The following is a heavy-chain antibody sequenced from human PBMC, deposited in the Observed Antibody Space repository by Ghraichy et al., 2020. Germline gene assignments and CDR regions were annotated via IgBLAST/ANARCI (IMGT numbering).Heavy chain of an antibody. CDR2: ISRRSSPT. D-gene: IGHD5-18*01. Sequence: GGSLRLSCTASGFTFSDYSMIWVRQAPGKGLEWVSSISRRSSPTYYADSVQGRFTIYRDNAKNSVYLQMNSLRAEDTALYYCVRQVGDDSSNWFDPWGQGTLVTVSS. CDR3: VRQVGDDSSNWFDP. CDR1: GFTFSDYS. V-gene: IGHV3-21*01. J-gene: IGHJ5*02.